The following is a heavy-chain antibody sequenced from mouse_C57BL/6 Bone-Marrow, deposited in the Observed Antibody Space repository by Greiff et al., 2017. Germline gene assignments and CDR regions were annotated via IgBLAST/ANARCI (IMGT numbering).Heavy chain of an antibody. J-gene: IGHJ3*01. D-gene: IGHD4-1*01. CDR3: ARKTVSKLGPAWFAY. Sequence: VQLQQSGPGLVQPSQSLSITCTVSGFSLTSYGVHWVRQSPGKGLEWLGVIWSGGSTASNAAFISRLSISKDNSKSHVFFKMNSLQADDTAIYYCARKTVSKLGPAWFAYWGKGTLVTVSA. CDR1: GFSLTSYG. CDR2: IWSGGST. V-gene: IGHV2-2*01.